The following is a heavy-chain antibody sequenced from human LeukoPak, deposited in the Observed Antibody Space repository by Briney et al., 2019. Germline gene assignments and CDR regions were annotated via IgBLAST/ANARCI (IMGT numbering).Heavy chain of an antibody. Sequence: GGSLRLSCAASGFTFSSYSMNWVRQAPGKGLEWVSSISSSSSYIYYADSVKGRFTISRDNAKNSLYLQMNSLRAEDTAVYYCAIPPDIVVVVAARGGYWGQGTLVTVSS. CDR2: ISSSSSYI. D-gene: IGHD2-15*01. CDR1: GFTFSSYS. V-gene: IGHV3-21*01. CDR3: AIPPDIVVVVAARGGY. J-gene: IGHJ4*02.